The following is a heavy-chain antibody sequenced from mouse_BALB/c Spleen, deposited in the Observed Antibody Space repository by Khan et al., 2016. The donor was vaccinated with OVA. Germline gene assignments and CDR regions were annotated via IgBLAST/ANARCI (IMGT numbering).Heavy chain of an antibody. Sequence: QVQLQQPGPGLVAPSQSLSITCTVSGFSLSRYNIHWVRQPPGKGLEWLGMIWGGGGTDYNSTLKSRLSISKDNSKSQVFLKMNSLQTDDTAMYYCARSYYRYDAYYAMDYWGQGTSVTVSS. CDR3: ARSYYRYDAYYAMDY. D-gene: IGHD2-14*01. CDR1: GFSLSRYN. J-gene: IGHJ4*01. CDR2: IWGGGGT. V-gene: IGHV2-6-4*01.